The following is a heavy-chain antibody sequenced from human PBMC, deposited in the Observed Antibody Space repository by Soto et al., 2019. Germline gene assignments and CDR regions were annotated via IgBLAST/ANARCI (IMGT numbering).Heavy chain of an antibody. CDR1: GGTFSSYA. D-gene: IGHD3-22*01. Sequence: QVQLVQSGAEVKKPGSSVKVSCKASGGTFSSYAISWVRQAPGQGLEWMGGIIPIFGTANYAQKFQGRVTTTADEATSTAYRELSSLRSEDTAVYYCARGHYYDSSGYSLWLDPWGQGTLVTVSS. J-gene: IGHJ5*02. V-gene: IGHV1-69*12. CDR3: ARGHYYDSSGYSLWLDP. CDR2: IIPIFGTA.